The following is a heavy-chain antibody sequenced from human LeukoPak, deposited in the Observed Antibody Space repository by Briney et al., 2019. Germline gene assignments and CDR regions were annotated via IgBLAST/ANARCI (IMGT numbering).Heavy chain of an antibody. J-gene: IGHJ2*01. V-gene: IGHV4-34*01. CDR1: GGSFSGYY. Sequence: PSETLSLTCAVYGGSFSGYYWSWISQPPGKGLEWVGDINHGASTNDNPSLKNRVTISGDTSKNQFSLTLSSVTAADTAVYYWARGRLSSGYYYGPLGYFDLWGRGTLVTVSS. CDR3: ARGRLSSGYYYGPLGYFDL. D-gene: IGHD3-22*01. CDR2: INHGAST.